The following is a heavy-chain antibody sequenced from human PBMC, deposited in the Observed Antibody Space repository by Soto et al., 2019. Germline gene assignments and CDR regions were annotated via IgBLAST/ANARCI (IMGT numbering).Heavy chain of an antibody. CDR1: GSPFSSYG. D-gene: IGHD2-15*01. J-gene: IGHJ4*02. V-gene: IGHV3-21*01. CDR2: INNGGEYL. CDR3: ARDESAGSRIRY. Sequence: EVQVVESGGGLVKPGGSLRLSCTAPGSPFSSYGMNWVRQAPGKGLEWVASINNGGEYLYYADSVQDRFTISGDNAKNPLYLQLNSLRAEETAVYFCARDESAGSRIRYWGQGTLVSVSS.